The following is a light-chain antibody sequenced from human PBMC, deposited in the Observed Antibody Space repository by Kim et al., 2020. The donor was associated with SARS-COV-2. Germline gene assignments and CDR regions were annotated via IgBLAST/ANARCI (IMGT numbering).Light chain of an antibody. CDR1: QNISSY. J-gene: IGKJ4*01. Sequence: ASVGDRVTITCRASQNISSYLNWYQQKPGQAPKLLIYAASSLRSGVPSRFSGSGSGTDFTLTISSLQPEDFATYCSQQSYSTPLTFGGGTKVDIK. CDR3: QQSYSTPLT. V-gene: IGKV1-39*01. CDR2: AAS.